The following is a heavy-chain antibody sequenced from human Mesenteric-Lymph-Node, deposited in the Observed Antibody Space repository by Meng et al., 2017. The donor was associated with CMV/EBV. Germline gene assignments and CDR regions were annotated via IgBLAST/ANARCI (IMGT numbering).Heavy chain of an antibody. CDR3: ARSYCSSTSCPWEY. V-gene: IGHV4-31*02. D-gene: IGHD2-2*01. J-gene: IGHJ4*02. CDR2: IYYSGST. CDR1: GGSISSGGYD. Sequence: SGGSISSGGYDSSWIRQHPGKGLEWIGYIYYSGSTYYNPSLKSRVTISIDTSKNQFSLKLSSVTAADTAVYYCARSYCSSTSCPWEYWGQGTLVTVSS.